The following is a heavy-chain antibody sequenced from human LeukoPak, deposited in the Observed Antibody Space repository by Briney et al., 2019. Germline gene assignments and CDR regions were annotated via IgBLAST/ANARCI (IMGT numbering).Heavy chain of an antibody. Sequence: GGSLRLSCIVSGFTLSSYEMTWFRQAPGKGLEWVSSIGYSGSDTHYADSVKGRFTVSRDNSKNTLYLQMNSLRAEDTAVYYCAKDSGGGDCAFDYWGQGTLVTVSS. V-gene: IGHV3-23*01. CDR2: IGYSGSDT. J-gene: IGHJ4*02. CDR3: AKDSGGGDCAFDY. CDR1: GFTLSSYE. D-gene: IGHD2-21*02.